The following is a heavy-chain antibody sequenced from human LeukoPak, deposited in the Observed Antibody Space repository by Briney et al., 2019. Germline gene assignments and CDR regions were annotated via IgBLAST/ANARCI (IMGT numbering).Heavy chain of an antibody. CDR1: GFTVSGNY. V-gene: IGHV3-53*01. Sequence: PGGSLRLSCAASGFTVSGNYMSWVRQAPGKGPEWVSVIYGGGSTYYADSVKGRFTISRDNYKNTLYLQMNSLRAEDTAVYYCARDLAAGGTYPHYWGPGTLVTVTS. D-gene: IGHD6-13*01. J-gene: IGHJ4*02. CDR3: ARDLAAGGTYPHY. CDR2: IYGGGST.